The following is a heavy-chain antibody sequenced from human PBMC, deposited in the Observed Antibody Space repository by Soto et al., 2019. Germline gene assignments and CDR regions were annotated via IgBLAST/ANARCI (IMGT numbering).Heavy chain of an antibody. Sequence: SVKVSCKASAGTFSSYAISWVRQAPGQGLEWMGGIIPIFGTANYAQKFQGRVTITADESTSTAYMELSSLRSEDTAVYYCARRVRIGRDFSFDYWGQGTLVTVSS. CDR1: AGTFSSYA. CDR2: IIPIFGTA. V-gene: IGHV1-69*13. J-gene: IGHJ4*02. CDR3: ARRVRIGRDFSFDY.